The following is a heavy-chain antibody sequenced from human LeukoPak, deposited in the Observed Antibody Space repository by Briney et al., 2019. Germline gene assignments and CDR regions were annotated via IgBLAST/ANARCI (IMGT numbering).Heavy chain of an antibody. Sequence: QPGGSLRLSCAVSGFTFSSYWMSWVRQAPGKELEWVANIKQDGSEKYYVDSVKGRFTISRDNAKNSLYLQMNSLRAEDTAVYYCARGYWQLGYWGQGTLVTVSS. D-gene: IGHD1-26*01. CDR1: GFTFSSYW. V-gene: IGHV3-7*01. CDR3: ARGYWQLGY. J-gene: IGHJ4*02. CDR2: IKQDGSEK.